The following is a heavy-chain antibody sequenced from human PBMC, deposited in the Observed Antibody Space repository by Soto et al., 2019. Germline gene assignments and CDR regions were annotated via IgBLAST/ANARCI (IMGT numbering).Heavy chain of an antibody. Sequence: QGQLVQSGAELRKPGASVKVSCTTSGYTFTSFGISWVRQAPGQGLEWLGWINCYNGNKNYAQKVKGRVTMATDKSTSTAFMELRSLRSDDTAVYYCAGDPDMWMGHLDFWGQGTLVTVSS. CDR1: GYTFTSFG. J-gene: IGHJ4*02. D-gene: IGHD2-15*01. V-gene: IGHV1-18*01. CDR2: INCYNGNK. CDR3: AGDPDMWMGHLDF.